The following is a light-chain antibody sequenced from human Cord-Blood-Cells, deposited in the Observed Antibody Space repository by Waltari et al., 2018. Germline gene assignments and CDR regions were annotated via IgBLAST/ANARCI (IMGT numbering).Light chain of an antibody. V-gene: IGLV2-14*01. CDR3: SSYTSSSTV. CDR2: EVS. J-gene: IGLJ3*02. Sequence: QSALTQPASVSGSPGQSITISCTGTSSDVGGYNHVSWYQQHPGKAPNLMIYEVSNRPSGVSNRFSGSKSGNTASLTISGLQAEDEADYYCSSYTSSSTVFGGGTKLTVL. CDR1: SSDVGGYNH.